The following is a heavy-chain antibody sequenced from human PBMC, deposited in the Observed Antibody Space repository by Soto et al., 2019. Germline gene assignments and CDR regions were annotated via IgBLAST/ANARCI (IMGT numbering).Heavy chain of an antibody. CDR2: ISGSGGST. CDR1: GFTFSSYA. J-gene: IGHJ4*02. V-gene: IGHV3-23*01. D-gene: IGHD3-16*01. CDR3: ANYYDYIWGSSDGY. Sequence: GGSLRLSCAASGFTFSSYAMSWVRQAPGKGLEWVSAISGSGGSTYYADSVKGRFTISRDNSKNTLYLQMNSLRAEDTAVYYCANYYDYIWGSSDGYWGQGTLVTVSS.